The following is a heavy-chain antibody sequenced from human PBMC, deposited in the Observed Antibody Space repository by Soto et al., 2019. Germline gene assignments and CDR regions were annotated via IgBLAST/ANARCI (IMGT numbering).Heavy chain of an antibody. Sequence: EVQLVESGGGLIQPGGSLRLSCAASGFTVSSNYMSWVRQAPGKRLEWVSVIYSGGSTYYADSVKGRFTISRDNSKNTLYLQMNSPRAEDTAVYYCASSYGSGSYYGDDYWGQGTLVTVSS. V-gene: IGHV3-53*01. CDR3: ASSYGSGSYYGDDY. D-gene: IGHD3-10*01. CDR1: GFTVSSNY. CDR2: IYSGGST. J-gene: IGHJ4*02.